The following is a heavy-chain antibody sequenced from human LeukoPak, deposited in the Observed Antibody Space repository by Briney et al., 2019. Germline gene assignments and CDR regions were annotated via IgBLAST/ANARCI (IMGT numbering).Heavy chain of an antibody. V-gene: IGHV4-59*08. Sequence: SETLSLTCTVSGGSISSYYWSWLRQPPGKGLEWIGYIYYSGSTNYNPSLKSRVTISVDTSKNQFSLNLSSVTAADTAMYYCARRAYYYYMDVWGKGTTVTVSS. CDR2: IYYSGST. CDR3: ARRAYYYYMDV. CDR1: GGSISSYY. J-gene: IGHJ6*03.